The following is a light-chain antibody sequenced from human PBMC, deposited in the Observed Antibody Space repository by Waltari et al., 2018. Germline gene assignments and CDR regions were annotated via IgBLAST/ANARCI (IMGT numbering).Light chain of an antibody. CDR3: QQYNNWPPLYT. J-gene: IGKJ2*01. V-gene: IGKV3-15*01. Sequence: EIVMTQSPATLSMSPGERATLSCRASQSISTNLAWYQQRPGQAPRLLIYDTSTRATGIPVKFSGSGSGTEFTLTISDLQPEDFAVYYCQQYNNWPPLYTFGQGTKL. CDR2: DTS. CDR1: QSISTN.